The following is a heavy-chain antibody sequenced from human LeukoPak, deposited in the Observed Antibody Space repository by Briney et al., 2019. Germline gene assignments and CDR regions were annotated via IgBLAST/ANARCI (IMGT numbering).Heavy chain of an antibody. CDR2: ITSNGRST. Sequence: GGSLRLSCSASGFTFRSYAMDWVRQAPGKGLEYVSAITSNGRSTYYADSVKGRFTISRDNSKDMVYLQMTSLRAEDTAVYYCVKEVVVPAAPDNWGQGTLVTASS. J-gene: IGHJ4*02. D-gene: IGHD2-2*01. V-gene: IGHV3-64D*09. CDR3: VKEVVVPAAPDN. CDR1: GFTFRSYA.